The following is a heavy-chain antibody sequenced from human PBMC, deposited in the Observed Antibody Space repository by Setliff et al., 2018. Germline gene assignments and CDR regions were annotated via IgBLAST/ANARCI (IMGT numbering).Heavy chain of an antibody. V-gene: IGHV4-61*02. CDR3: ARGWVLGAFDI. CDR2: LYAGGST. CDR1: GGSISSGLYY. J-gene: IGHJ3*02. D-gene: IGHD2-8*01. Sequence: SETLSLTCTVSGGSISSGLYYWSWIRQPAGRGLEGIGRLYAGGSTNYNPSHKSRATISGDTSNDRLPLRLTSVTAADTAVYYCARGWVLGAFDIWGQGTMVTVSS.